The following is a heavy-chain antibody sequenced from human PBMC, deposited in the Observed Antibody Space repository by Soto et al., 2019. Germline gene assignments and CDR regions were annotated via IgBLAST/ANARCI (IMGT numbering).Heavy chain of an antibody. CDR2: IYSGIT. D-gene: IGHD3-10*01. V-gene: IGHV4-38-2*01. Sequence: KTSETLSLTCAVSGYSITSDYYWGWIRQPPGKGLEGIVSIYSGITYYNPSLKSRVTISVDTSKTKFSLRLTSVTAADTAMYYCAKKGYYPSGKINLFDSWGQGTLVTVSS. J-gene: IGHJ4*02. CDR1: GYSITSDYY. CDR3: AKKGYYPSGKINLFDS.